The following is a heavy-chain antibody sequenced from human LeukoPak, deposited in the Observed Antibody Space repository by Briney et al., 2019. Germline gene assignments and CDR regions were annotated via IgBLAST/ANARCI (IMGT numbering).Heavy chain of an antibody. V-gene: IGHV1-18*01. D-gene: IGHD3-22*01. CDR2: ISAYNGNT. Sequence: ASVKVSCKASGYTFTSYGISWVRQAPGQGLEWMGWISAYNGNTNYAQKLQGRVTMTTDTSTSTAYMELRSLRSDDTAVYYCARDGWRSYYYDSSGYGWFDAWGQGTLVTVSS. J-gene: IGHJ5*02. CDR3: ARDGWRSYYYDSSGYGWFDA. CDR1: GYTFTSYG.